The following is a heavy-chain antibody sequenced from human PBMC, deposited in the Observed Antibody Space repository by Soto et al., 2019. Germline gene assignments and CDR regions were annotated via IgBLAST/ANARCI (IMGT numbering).Heavy chain of an antibody. CDR2: ISGSGGST. CDR1: GFTFSSYA. D-gene: IGHD3-10*01. Sequence: GGSLRLSCAASGFTFSSYAMSWVRQAPGKGLEWVSAISGSGGSTYYADSVKGRFTISRDNSKNTLYLQMNSLRAEDTAVYYCAKDYRTTMGTWEPYFDYWGQGTLVTVSS. V-gene: IGHV3-23*01. CDR3: AKDYRTTMGTWEPYFDY. J-gene: IGHJ4*02.